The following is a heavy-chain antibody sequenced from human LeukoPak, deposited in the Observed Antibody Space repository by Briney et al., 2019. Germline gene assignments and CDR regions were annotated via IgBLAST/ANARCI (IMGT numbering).Heavy chain of an antibody. CDR1: GGSISSYY. Sequence: SETLSLTCTVSGGSISSYYWSWIRQPPGKGLECIGYIYYSGSTNYNPSLKSRVTISVDTSKNQFSLKLSSVTAADTAVYYCARESSSSSTFDYWGQGTLVTVSS. J-gene: IGHJ4*02. CDR3: ARESSSSSTFDY. V-gene: IGHV4-59*01. D-gene: IGHD6-6*01. CDR2: IYYSGST.